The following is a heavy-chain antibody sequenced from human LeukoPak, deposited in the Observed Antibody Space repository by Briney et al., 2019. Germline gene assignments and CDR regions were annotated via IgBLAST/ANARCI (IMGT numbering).Heavy chain of an antibody. J-gene: IGHJ4*02. D-gene: IGHD6-6*01. V-gene: IGHV1-2*02. CDR3: ARARWQLVPYFDS. CDR1: GYTFTDYY. CDR2: INPNSGGT. Sequence: ASVTVSCKASGYTFTDYYMHWVRQAPGQGLEWMGWINPNSGGTNFAQKFQGRVAMTRDTSISTAYLELGSLRSDDTAMYFCARARWQLVPYFDSWGQGTLVTVSS.